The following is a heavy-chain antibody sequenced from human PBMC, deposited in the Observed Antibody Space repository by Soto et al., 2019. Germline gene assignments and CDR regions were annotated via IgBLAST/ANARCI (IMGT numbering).Heavy chain of an antibody. CDR3: ARDRRGADYYDSSGIFDY. Sequence: LVESGGGLVKPGGSLRLSCAASGFTFSSYSMNWVRQAPGKGLEWVSSISSSSSYIYYADSVKGRFTISRDNAKNSLYLQMNSLRAEDTAVYYCARDRRGADYYDSSGIFDYWGQGTLVTVSS. CDR1: GFTFSSYS. J-gene: IGHJ4*02. CDR2: ISSSSSYI. D-gene: IGHD3-22*01. V-gene: IGHV3-21*01.